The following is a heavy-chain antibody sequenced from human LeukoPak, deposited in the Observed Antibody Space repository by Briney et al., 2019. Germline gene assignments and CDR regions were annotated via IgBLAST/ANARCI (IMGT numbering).Heavy chain of an antibody. CDR3: ARHKYTAVAFEF. Sequence: SETLSLTCAVSGGSISDYHWGWIRQPPGKGLEWIGYIYYDGSTNYSPSLKSRVTISLDTSKNQFSLRLSSVTAADTAVYYCARHKYTAVAFEFWGQGTLVTVSS. D-gene: IGHD4-23*01. V-gene: IGHV4-59*08. CDR2: IYYDGST. J-gene: IGHJ4*02. CDR1: GGSISDYH.